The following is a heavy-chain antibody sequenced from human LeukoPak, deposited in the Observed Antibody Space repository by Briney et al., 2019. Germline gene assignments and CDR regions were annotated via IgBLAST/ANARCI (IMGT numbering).Heavy chain of an antibody. CDR2: IYSGGST. CDR3: ARDPSSECTDSNCPWYMDV. CDR1: GFTVSSNY. V-gene: IGHV3-53*01. D-gene: IGHD2-8*02. J-gene: IGHJ6*03. Sequence: PGGSLRLSCAASGFTVSSNYMSWVRQAPGKGLEWVSVIYSGGSTYYADSVKGRFTISRDNSKNTLYLQMNSLRAEDTAVYYCARDPSSECTDSNCPWYMDVWGKGTTVTVSS.